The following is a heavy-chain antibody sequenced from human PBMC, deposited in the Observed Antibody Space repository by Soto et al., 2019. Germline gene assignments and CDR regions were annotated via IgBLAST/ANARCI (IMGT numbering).Heavy chain of an antibody. CDR3: VMDRETFLYYFDTSGYNNFDY. J-gene: IGHJ4*02. CDR2: ISFDGNER. D-gene: IGHD3-22*01. CDR1: GFSFSDYG. V-gene: IGHV3-30*03. Sequence: PVGSLRLSCTASGFSFSDYGMHWVRQAPGKGLEWVAVISFDGNERFYADSVKGRFSVSRDNSENTLYLQMNSLRPEDTAVYYCVMDRETFLYYFDTSGYNNFDYWGQGTLVTVSS.